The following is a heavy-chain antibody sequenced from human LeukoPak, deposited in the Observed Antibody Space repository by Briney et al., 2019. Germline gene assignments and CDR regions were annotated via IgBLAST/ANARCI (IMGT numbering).Heavy chain of an antibody. D-gene: IGHD3-22*01. V-gene: IGHV1-2*02. CDR3: ARVGSSGYYSSPLNY. Sequence: ASVKVSCKASGYTFTGYFMHWVRPAPGQGLAWMGWINPNSGGTNYAQKSQGRVTMTSDTSISTAYMELSRLRSDHTGVYYCARVGSSGYYSSPLNYWGQGTLVTVSS. J-gene: IGHJ4*02. CDR1: GYTFTGYF. CDR2: INPNSGGT.